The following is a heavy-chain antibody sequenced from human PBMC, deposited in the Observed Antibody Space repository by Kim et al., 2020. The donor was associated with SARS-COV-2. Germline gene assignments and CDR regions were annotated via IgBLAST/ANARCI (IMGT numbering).Heavy chain of an antibody. Sequence: GGSLRLSCAASGFTFGDYAMHWVRQAPGKGLEWVSGISLNSGSIGYADSVKGRFTISRDNAKNSLYLQMNSLRAEDTALYYCAKGAWDPNYGSGSYYTLFDYWGQGTLVTVSS. CDR1: GFTFGDYA. CDR3: AKGAWDPNYGSGSYYTLFDY. CDR2: ISLNSGSI. J-gene: IGHJ4*02. V-gene: IGHV3-9*01. D-gene: IGHD3-10*01.